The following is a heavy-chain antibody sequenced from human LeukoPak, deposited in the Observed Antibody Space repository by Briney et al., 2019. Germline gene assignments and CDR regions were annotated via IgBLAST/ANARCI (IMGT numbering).Heavy chain of an antibody. V-gene: IGHV4-59*01. CDR1: GGSISSYY. J-gene: IGHJ4*02. CDR2: IYYSGST. CDR3: ARVRTTYYDSSGYPDY. Sequence: SETLSLTCTVSGGSISSYYWSWIRQPPGKGLEWIGYIYYSGSTNYNPSLKSRVTISVDTSENQFSLKLSSVTAADTAVYYCARVRTTYYDSSGYPDYWGQGTLVTVSS. D-gene: IGHD3-22*01.